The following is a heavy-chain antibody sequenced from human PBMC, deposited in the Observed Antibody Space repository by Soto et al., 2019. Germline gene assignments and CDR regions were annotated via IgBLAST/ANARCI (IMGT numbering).Heavy chain of an antibody. J-gene: IGHJ4*02. Sequence: EVQLVESGGGLVQPGGSLRLSCAASGFTFSSYSMNWVRQAPGKGLEWVSYISSSSSTIYYADFVKGRFTISRDNAKNSLYLQMNSLRAEDTAVYYCARDGGNFWSGYYAPQYDYWGQGTLVTVSS. CDR3: ARDGGNFWSGYYAPQYDY. CDR1: GFTFSSYS. V-gene: IGHV3-48*01. D-gene: IGHD3-3*01. CDR2: ISSSSSTI.